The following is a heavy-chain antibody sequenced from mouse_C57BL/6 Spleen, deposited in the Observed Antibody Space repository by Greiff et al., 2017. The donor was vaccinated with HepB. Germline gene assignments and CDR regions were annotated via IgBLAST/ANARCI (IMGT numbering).Heavy chain of an antibody. Sequence: VQLKQSGPELVKPGASVKISCKASGYSFTGYYMNWVKQSPEKSLEWIGEINPSTGGTTYNQKFKAKATLTVDKSSSTAYMQLKSLTSEDSAVYYCARYGDYLYFDYWGQGTTLTVSS. V-gene: IGHV1-42*01. J-gene: IGHJ2*01. CDR1: GYSFTGYY. D-gene: IGHD2-4*01. CDR2: INPSTGGT. CDR3: ARYGDYLYFDY.